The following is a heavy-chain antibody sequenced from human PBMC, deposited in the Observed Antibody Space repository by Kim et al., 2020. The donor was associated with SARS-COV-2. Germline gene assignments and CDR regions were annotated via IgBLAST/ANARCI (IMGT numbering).Heavy chain of an antibody. CDR3: ARHKGGYYYDSSGYYYFDY. CDR2: IYYSGST. J-gene: IGHJ4*02. D-gene: IGHD3-22*01. V-gene: IGHV4-39*01. CDR1: GGSISSSSYY. Sequence: SETLSLTCTVSGGSISSSSYYWGWIRQPPGKGLEWIGSIYYSGSTYYNPSLKSRVTISVDTSKNQFSLKLSSVTAADTAVYYCARHKGGYYYDSSGYYYFDYRGQGTLVTVSS.